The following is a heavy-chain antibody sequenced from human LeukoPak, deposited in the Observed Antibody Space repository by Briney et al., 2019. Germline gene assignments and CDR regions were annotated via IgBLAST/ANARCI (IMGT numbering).Heavy chain of an antibody. CDR2: IYYSGST. CDR1: GGSISSYY. CDR3: ARALEVGISIAARREPYYFDY. Sequence: PSETLSLTCTVSGGSISSYYWSWIRQPPGKGLEWIGYIYYSGSTNYNPSLKSRVTISVDTSKNQFSLKLSSVTAADTAVYYCARALEVGISIAARREPYYFDYWGQGTLVTVSS. D-gene: IGHD6-6*01. V-gene: IGHV4-59*12. J-gene: IGHJ4*02.